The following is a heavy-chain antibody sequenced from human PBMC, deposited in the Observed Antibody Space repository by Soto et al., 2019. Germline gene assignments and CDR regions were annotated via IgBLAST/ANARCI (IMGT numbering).Heavy chain of an antibody. CDR3: ARVGQQVGHAPSDY. CDR2: ISSSSSYI. D-gene: IGHD6-13*01. CDR1: GFTVSYNY. Sequence: PGGSLRLACASSGFTVSYNYMSWVRQAPGKGLEWVSSISSSSSYIYYADSVKGRFTISRDNANSSLYLQMNSLRAEDTAVYYCARVGQQVGHAPSDYWGQGILVTVSS. J-gene: IGHJ4*02. V-gene: IGHV3-21*01.